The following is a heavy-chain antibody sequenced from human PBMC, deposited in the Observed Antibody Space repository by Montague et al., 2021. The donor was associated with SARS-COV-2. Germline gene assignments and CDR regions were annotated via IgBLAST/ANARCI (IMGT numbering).Heavy chain of an antibody. CDR2: TYYRSKWYN. CDR3: TSGREGNYNVMDV. V-gene: IGHV6-1*01. D-gene: IGHD1-1*01. J-gene: IGHJ6*02. CDR1: GDSVARNRAT. Sequence: CAISGDSVARNRATSDGVRQAPSRRPECLGRTYYRSKWYNDYAVSVRGRVTINPDTSKNQFSLQLNSVTPEDTAIYYRTSGREGNYNVMDVWGQGTTVTVSS.